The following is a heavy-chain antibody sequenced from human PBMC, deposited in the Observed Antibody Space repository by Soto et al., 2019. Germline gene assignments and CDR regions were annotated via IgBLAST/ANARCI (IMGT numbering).Heavy chain of an antibody. Sequence: QVQLVQSGAEVKKPGASVQVSCKASGYTFTRYSINWVRQAPGQGLEGVGWIINYNGDTKYAEKFQGRVTLTTDTSTTTTYMDLRSLTSDDTAVYFCARGDSTGSPTGWFDPWGQGTLVTVSS. CDR1: GYTFTRYS. V-gene: IGHV1-18*04. J-gene: IGHJ5*02. CDR2: IINYNGDT. CDR3: ARGDSTGSPTGWFDP. D-gene: IGHD6-19*01.